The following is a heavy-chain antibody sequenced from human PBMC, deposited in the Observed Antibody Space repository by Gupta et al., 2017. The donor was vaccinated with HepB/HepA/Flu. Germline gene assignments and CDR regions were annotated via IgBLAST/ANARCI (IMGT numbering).Heavy chain of an antibody. CDR2: FDPEDGET. CDR1: GYTLTELS. J-gene: IGHJ5*02. D-gene: IGHD6-13*01. Sequence: QVQLVQSGAEVKKPGASVKVSCKVYGYTLTELSLHWVRQAPGKGLEWMGGFDPEDGETIYAQKFQGRVTMTEDTSTDTAYMELSSLRSEDTAVYYCATDLASSSWYKFDPWGQGTLVTVSS. V-gene: IGHV1-24*01. CDR3: ATDLASSSWYKFDP.